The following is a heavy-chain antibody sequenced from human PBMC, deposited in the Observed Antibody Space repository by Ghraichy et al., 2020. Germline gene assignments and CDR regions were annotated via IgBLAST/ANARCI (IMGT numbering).Heavy chain of an antibody. D-gene: IGHD2-2*03. V-gene: IGHV3-48*03. CDR3: ASLFGYCSSTSCYEVGRYYYYGMDV. J-gene: IGHJ6*02. Sequence: GGSLRLSCAASGFTFSSYEMNWVRQAPGKGLEWVSYISSSGSTIYYADSVKGRFTISRDNAKNSLYLQMNSLRAEDTAVYYCASLFGYCSSTSCYEVGRYYYYGMDVWGQGTTVTVSS. CDR2: ISSSGSTI. CDR1: GFTFSSYE.